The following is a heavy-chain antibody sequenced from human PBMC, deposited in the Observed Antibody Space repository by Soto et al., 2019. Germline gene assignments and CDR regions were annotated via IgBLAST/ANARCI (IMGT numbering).Heavy chain of an antibody. Sequence: QITLKESGPTLVKPTQTLTLTCTFSGFSLSTSGVGVGWIRQPPGKALEWLAFIYWDDDKRYSPSLKSRLTITKDTSKNQVVLTMTNMDPVDTATYYCAHLLDYDILNGPKAIFDYWGQGTLVTVSS. CDR2: IYWDDDK. D-gene: IGHD3-9*01. CDR3: AHLLDYDILNGPKAIFDY. J-gene: IGHJ4*02. V-gene: IGHV2-5*02. CDR1: GFSLSTSGVG.